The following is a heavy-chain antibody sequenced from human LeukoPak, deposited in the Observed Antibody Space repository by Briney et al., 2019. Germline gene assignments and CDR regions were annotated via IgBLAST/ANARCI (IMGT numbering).Heavy chain of an antibody. J-gene: IGHJ4*02. D-gene: IGHD3-10*01. CDR2: VSYDGTDT. V-gene: IGHV3-30*09. CDR3: ARVAMVRGVIIMDY. Sequence: PGGSLRLSCAASGFTFTNYAMNWVRQAPGKGLEWVATVSYDGTDTSYADSVKGRFAIFRDNSKNTLYLQMNSLRTEDTAVYYCARVAMVRGVIIMDYWGQGTLVTVSS. CDR1: GFTFTNYA.